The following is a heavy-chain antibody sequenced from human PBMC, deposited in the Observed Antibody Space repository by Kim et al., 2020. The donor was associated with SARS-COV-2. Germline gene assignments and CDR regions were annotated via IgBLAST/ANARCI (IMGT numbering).Heavy chain of an antibody. CDR1: GFTVSSNY. D-gene: IGHD1-20*01. V-gene: IGHV3-66*01. J-gene: IGHJ6*02. CDR2: IYSGGCT. Sequence: GGSLRLSCAASGFTVSSNYMSWVRQAPGKGLEWVSVIYSGGCTYYADSVEGRITIFSDNSKNTLYLQMNSLRAVDTAVNYCASDGISTGMYVWGQWITVT. CDR3: ASDGISTGMYV.